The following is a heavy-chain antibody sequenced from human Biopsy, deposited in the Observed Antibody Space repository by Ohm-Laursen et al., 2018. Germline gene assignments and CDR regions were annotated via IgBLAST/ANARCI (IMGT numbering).Heavy chain of an antibody. D-gene: IGHD3-22*01. Sequence: ASVKVSCKASGYTFTGYHVHWVRQAPGQGPEWMGWINAKTGDTNYAQKVQGRVTMTRDTSISTAYVDLSSLRSDDTAVYYCTRGGYYYDSLAYYYWFDPWGQGTLVTVSS. CDR3: TRGGYYYDSLAYYYWFDP. CDR1: GYTFTGYH. J-gene: IGHJ5*02. CDR2: INAKTGDT. V-gene: IGHV1-2*02.